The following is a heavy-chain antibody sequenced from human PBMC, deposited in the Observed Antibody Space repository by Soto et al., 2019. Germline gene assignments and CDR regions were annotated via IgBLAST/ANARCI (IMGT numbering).Heavy chain of an antibody. CDR2: ISSSRSTI. CDR3: ARDCPGSSTTCYWNEWFDS. V-gene: IGHV3-48*01. Sequence: EVQLVESGGGLVQPGGSLRLSCAASGFTFSSYSMNWVRQAPGKGLEWVSYISSSRSTIYYADSVKGRFTISRVNAKNSLYLQMNSLRAEDTAVYYCARDCPGSSTTCYWNEWFDSWGQGTLVTVSS. CDR1: GFTFSSYS. J-gene: IGHJ5*01. D-gene: IGHD2-2*01.